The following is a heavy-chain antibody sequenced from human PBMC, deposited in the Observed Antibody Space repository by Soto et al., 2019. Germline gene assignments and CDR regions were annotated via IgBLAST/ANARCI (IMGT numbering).Heavy chain of an antibody. CDR3: AATSYYYYGMDV. V-gene: IGHV3-23*01. D-gene: IGHD2-15*01. J-gene: IGHJ6*02. Sequence: PGGSLRLSCAASGFTFSSYAMSWVRQAPGKGLEWVSAISGSGGSTYYADSVKGRFTISRDNSKNTLYLQMNSLRAEDTAVYFVAATSYYYYGMDVWGQGTTVTV. CDR2: ISGSGGST. CDR1: GFTFSSYA.